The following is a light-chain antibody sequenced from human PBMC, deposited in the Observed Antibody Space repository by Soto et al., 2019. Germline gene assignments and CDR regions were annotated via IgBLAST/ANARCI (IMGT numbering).Light chain of an antibody. Sequence: QSALTQPRSVSGSPGQSVTISCTGTSSDVGGYNSVSWYQQHPGKAPKLMIYDVSKRPSGVPDRFSGSKSGNTASLTISGLQAEDEADYYFCSYAGRVFGGGTKLTVL. V-gene: IGLV2-11*01. J-gene: IGLJ2*01. CDR2: DVS. CDR3: CSYAGRV. CDR1: SSDVGGYNS.